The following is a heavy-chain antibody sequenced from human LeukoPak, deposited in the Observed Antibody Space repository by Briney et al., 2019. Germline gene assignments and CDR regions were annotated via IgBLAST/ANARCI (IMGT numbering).Heavy chain of an antibody. Sequence: PSETLSLTCTVSGGSISSGGYYWSWIRRHPGKGLEWIGYIYYSGSTYYNPSLKSRVTISVDTSKNQFSLKLSSVTAADTAVYYCARAVSMVRGVMGFDYWGQGTLVTVSS. CDR1: GGSISSGGYY. J-gene: IGHJ4*02. D-gene: IGHD3-10*01. V-gene: IGHV4-31*03. CDR3: ARAVSMVRGVMGFDY. CDR2: IYYSGST.